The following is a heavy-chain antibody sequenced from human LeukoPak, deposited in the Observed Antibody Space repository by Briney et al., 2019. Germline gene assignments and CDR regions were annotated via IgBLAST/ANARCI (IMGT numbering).Heavy chain of an antibody. V-gene: IGHV3-30-3*01. D-gene: IGHD3-22*01. CDR1: GFPFSSYA. CDR2: ISYDGTNK. J-gene: IGHJ4*02. CDR3: ARVKDYYDSNAYYHAFDY. Sequence: GSLRLSCAASGFPFSSYAMHWVRQAPGKGLEWVAVISYDGTNKYYGDSVKGRFTISRDNSKNTLYLQMNSLRAEDTAVYYCARVKDYYDSNAYYHAFDYWGQGTLVTVSS.